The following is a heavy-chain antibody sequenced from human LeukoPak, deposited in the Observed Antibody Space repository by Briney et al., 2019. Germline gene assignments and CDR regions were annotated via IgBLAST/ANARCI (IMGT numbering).Heavy chain of an antibody. CDR1: GYTFTSYY. CDR3: ARESSFSASSD. Sequence: ASVKVSCKASGYTFTSYYMHWVRQAPGQGLEWMEIINPSGGSTSYAQKFQGRVTMTRDMSTSTVYMELSSLRSEDTAVYYCARESSFSASSDWGQGTLVTVSS. D-gene: IGHD3-10*01. J-gene: IGHJ4*02. CDR2: INPSGGST. V-gene: IGHV1-46*01.